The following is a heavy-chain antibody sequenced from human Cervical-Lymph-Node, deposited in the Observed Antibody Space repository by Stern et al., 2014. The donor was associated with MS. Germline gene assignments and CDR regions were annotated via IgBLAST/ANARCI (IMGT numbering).Heavy chain of an antibody. Sequence: QMQLVQSGAEVKKPGSSVKVSCKASGGTFSSYAISWVRQAPGQGLEWMGGIIPIFGTANYAQKFQGRVTITADESTSTAYMELSSLRSEDTAVYYCARDTSYSSSWYPTYYGMDVWGQGTTVTVSS. V-gene: IGHV1-69*01. CDR3: ARDTSYSSSWYPTYYGMDV. CDR1: GGTFSSYA. J-gene: IGHJ6*02. CDR2: IIPIFGTA. D-gene: IGHD6-13*01.